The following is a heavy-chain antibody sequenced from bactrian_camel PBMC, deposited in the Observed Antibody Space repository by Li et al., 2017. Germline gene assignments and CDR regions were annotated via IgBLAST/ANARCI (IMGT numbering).Heavy chain of an antibody. J-gene: IGHJ4*01. Sequence: VQLVESGGGSVKAGGSLTLTCVASGYTYNHYCMGWFRLAPGKEREGVAAVDSEGNTSYVESVKGRFTISQDTAKNTVYLQMSNLRPEDTAMYYCAAGAAIDSCSGAWCVGPGYWGQGTQVTVS. V-gene: IGHV3S53*01. CDR3: AAGAAIDSCSGAWCVGPGY. CDR1: GYTYNHYC. D-gene: IGHD3*01. CDR2: VDSEGNT.